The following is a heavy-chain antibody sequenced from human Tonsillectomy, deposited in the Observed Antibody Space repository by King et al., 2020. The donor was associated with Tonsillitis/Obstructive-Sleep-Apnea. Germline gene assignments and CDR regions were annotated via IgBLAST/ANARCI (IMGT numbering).Heavy chain of an antibody. CDR1: GYSFTSYW. Sequence: VQLVESGAEVKKPGESLKISCKVSGYSFTSYWIGWVRQMPGKGLEWMGIIYPGDSDTRYSPSFQGQVTISADKSISTAYLQWSSLKASDTAMYYCASYYDSSGDYLYAFDIWGQGTLVTVSS. J-gene: IGHJ3*02. CDR2: IYPGDSDT. D-gene: IGHD3-22*01. CDR3: ASYYDSSGDYLYAFDI. V-gene: IGHV5-51*03.